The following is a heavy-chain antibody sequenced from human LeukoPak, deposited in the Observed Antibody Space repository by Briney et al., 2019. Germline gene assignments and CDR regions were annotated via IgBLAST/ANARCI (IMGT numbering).Heavy chain of an antibody. V-gene: IGHV3-74*01. CDR1: GFTFSSYW. D-gene: IGHD2/OR15-2a*01. CDR3: ARAVIVTFPYYYMDV. Sequence: GGSLRLPCAASGFTFSSYWMHWVRQAPGKGLVWVSRINSDGSSTSYADSVKGRFTISRDNAKNSLYLQMNSLRAEDTAVYYCARAVIVTFPYYYMDVWGKGTTVTVSS. J-gene: IGHJ6*03. CDR2: INSDGSST.